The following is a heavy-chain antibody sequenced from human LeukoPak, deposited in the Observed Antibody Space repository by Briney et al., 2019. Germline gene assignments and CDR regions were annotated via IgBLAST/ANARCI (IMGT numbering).Heavy chain of an antibody. CDR3: ARAETDVIYGGADFDY. J-gene: IGHJ4*02. D-gene: IGHD4-23*01. CDR2: IIPILGIA. V-gene: IGHV1-69*04. Sequence: ASVKVSCKASGGTFSSYAISWVRQAPGQGLEWIGRIIPILGIANYAQKFQGRVTITADKSTSTAYMELSSLRSEDTAVYYCARAETDVIYGGADFDYWGQGTLVTVSS. CDR1: GGTFSSYA.